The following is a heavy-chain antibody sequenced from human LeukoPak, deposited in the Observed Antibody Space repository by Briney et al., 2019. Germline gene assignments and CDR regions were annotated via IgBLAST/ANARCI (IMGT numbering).Heavy chain of an antibody. CDR3: ARWGNDYSQFDS. CDR2: INEDGSKK. J-gene: IGHJ4*02. CDR1: GFAFSDYW. D-gene: IGHD4-11*01. Sequence: GGSLRLSCAASGFAFSDYWMSWVRQAPGKGLEWVANINEDGSKKHYLDSVEGRFTISRDNAKNSLYLQMNSLRAEDTAVYFCARWGNDYSQFDSWGQGTLVTVSS. V-gene: IGHV3-7*03.